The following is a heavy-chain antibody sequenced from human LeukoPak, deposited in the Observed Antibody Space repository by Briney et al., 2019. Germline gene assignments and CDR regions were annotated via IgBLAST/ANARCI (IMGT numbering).Heavy chain of an antibody. CDR2: IVNVGST. Sequence: GGSLRVSCAASGFTVSSNDMSWVRQARGKGLEWVSLIVNVGSTYYADSVRGRFTISRDSSNNTLFLQMNNLKAEDTAVYYCASGSGYSSSWTSWGQGTLVTVSS. V-gene: IGHV3-53*01. CDR3: ASGSGYSSSWTS. D-gene: IGHD6-13*01. J-gene: IGHJ4*02. CDR1: GFTVSSND.